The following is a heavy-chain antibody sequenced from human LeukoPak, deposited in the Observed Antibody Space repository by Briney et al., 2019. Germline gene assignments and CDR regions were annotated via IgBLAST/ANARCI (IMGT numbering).Heavy chain of an antibody. D-gene: IGHD2-8*01. Sequence: GGSLRLSCAASGFTVSRNYMSWVRQAPGKGLEWVSVIYSDGRTYYADTVKGRFTISRDKSKNTVYLQMNSLRAEDTAVYYCARWGGLLVYATFDYWGQGTLVTVSS. CDR2: IYSDGRT. V-gene: IGHV3-53*01. CDR1: GFTVSRNY. CDR3: ARWGGLLVYATFDY. J-gene: IGHJ4*02.